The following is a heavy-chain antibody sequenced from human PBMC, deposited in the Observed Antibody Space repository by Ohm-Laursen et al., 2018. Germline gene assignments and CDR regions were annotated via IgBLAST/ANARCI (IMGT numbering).Heavy chain of an antibody. Sequence: TLSLTCTVSGGSISSSGYYWTWIRQHPGKGLEWIGYIFYTGITYYNPSLESRLTISVDTSKSQFSLKLSSVTAADTAVYYCARQESSGWYPDYWGQGTLVTVSS. J-gene: IGHJ4*02. CDR3: ARQESSGWYPDY. CDR1: GGSISSSGYY. D-gene: IGHD6-19*01. V-gene: IGHV4-31*03. CDR2: IFYTGIT.